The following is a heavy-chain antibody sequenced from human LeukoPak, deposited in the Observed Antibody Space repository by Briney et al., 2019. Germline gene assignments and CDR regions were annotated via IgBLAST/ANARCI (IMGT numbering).Heavy chain of an antibody. CDR1: GFTFSSYW. CDR2: ISSDGSTT. V-gene: IGHV3-74*01. CDR3: AALDNGRDY. D-gene: IGHD1-14*01. Sequence: GGSLRLSCAASGFTFSSYWMHWVRHLPGKGLAWVSRISSDGSTTNYAASVKGRFTISRDNAKNTLYLQMNSLRAEDTAVYYCAALDNGRDYWGQGTLVTVSS. J-gene: IGHJ4*02.